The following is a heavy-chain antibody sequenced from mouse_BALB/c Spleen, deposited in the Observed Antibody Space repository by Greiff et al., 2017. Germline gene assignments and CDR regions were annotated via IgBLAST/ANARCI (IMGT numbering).Heavy chain of an antibody. J-gene: IGHJ4*01. CDR3: ARQRGAAMDY. Sequence: EVMLVESGGGLVQPGGSLKLSCAASGFTFSSYTMSWVRQTPEKRLEWVAYISNGGGSTYYPDTVKGRFTISRDNAKNTLYLQMSSLKSEDTAMYYCARQRGAAMDYWGQGTSVTVSS. CDR1: GFTFSSYT. V-gene: IGHV5-12-2*01. CDR2: ISNGGGST.